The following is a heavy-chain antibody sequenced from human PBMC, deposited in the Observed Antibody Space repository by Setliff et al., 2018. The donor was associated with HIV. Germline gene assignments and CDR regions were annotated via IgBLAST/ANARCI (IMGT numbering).Heavy chain of an antibody. V-gene: IGHV4-38-2*02. Sequence: SETLSLTCSVSGSSISDHYWWAWVRQAPGKGLEYIGTIFHRGGTFNNPSLKSRVTMSVDTSKNQFSLKLTAVTAADTAIYYCLRETGVNVAADGRGYHTFDFWGRGTMVTVS. D-gene: IGHD2-8*02. CDR1: GSSISDHYW. CDR3: LRETGVNVAADGRGYHTFDF. J-gene: IGHJ3*01. CDR2: IFHRGGT.